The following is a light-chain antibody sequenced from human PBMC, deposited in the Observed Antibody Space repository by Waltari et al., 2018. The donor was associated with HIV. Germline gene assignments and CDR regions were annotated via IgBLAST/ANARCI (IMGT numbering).Light chain of an antibody. Sequence: QSALTQPPSASGSPGQSVTISCTGTSSDVGGYNYVSWYRHHPGQAPQLKIYEVSNRPSGVPDRFSGSKSGNTASLTVSGLQAEDEADYYCSSYAGSNNLVFGGGTKLTVL. CDR3: SSYAGSNNLV. CDR1: SSDVGGYNY. CDR2: EVS. J-gene: IGLJ2*01. V-gene: IGLV2-8*01.